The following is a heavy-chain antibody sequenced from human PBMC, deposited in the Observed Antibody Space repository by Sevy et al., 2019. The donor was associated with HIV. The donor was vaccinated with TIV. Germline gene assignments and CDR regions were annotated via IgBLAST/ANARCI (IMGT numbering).Heavy chain of an antibody. D-gene: IGHD6-6*01. CDR3: AKDIWDSSSSDWPGLERGGADY. CDR2: ISGSGGST. CDR1: GFTFSSYA. V-gene: IGHV3-23*01. J-gene: IGHJ4*02. Sequence: GGSLRLSCAASGFTFSSYAMSWVRQAPGKGLEWVSAISGSGGSTYYADSVKGRFTISRDNSKNTLYLQMNSLRAEDTAVYYCAKDIWDSSSSDWPGLERGGADYWGQGTLVTVSS.